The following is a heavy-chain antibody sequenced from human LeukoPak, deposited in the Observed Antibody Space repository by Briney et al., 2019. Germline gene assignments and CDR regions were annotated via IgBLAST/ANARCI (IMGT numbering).Heavy chain of an antibody. V-gene: IGHV3-30*14. Sequence: PGGSLRLSCAASGFTFSSYAMHWVRQAPGKGLEWVAVISYDGSNKYYADSVKGRFTISRDNSKNTLYLQMNSVTVEDTAVYYCARVWFGYFFQWGQGALVIVSS. J-gene: IGHJ4*02. CDR1: GFTFSSYA. CDR3: ARVWFGYFFQ. D-gene: IGHD3-10*01. CDR2: ISYDGSNK.